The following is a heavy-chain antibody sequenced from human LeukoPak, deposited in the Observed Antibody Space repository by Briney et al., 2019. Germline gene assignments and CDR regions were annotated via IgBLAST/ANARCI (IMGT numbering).Heavy chain of an antibody. CDR1: GGSISSYY. V-gene: IGHV4-59*01. D-gene: IGHD5-18*01. Sequence: SETLSLTCTVSGGSISSYYWSWIRQPPGKGLEWIGYIYYSGSTNYNPSLKSRVTISVDTSKNQSSLKLSSVTAADTAVYYCARDRGYSYGLDYWGQGTLVTVSS. CDR3: ARDRGYSYGLDY. CDR2: IYYSGST. J-gene: IGHJ4*02.